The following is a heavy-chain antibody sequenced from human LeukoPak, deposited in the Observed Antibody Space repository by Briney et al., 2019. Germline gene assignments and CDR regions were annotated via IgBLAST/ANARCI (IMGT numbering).Heavy chain of an antibody. CDR2: IRYDGSNK. V-gene: IGHV3-30*02. Sequence: GGSLRLFCAASGFTFSIYGMHWVRQAPGKGLEWVAFIRYDGSNKYYADSVKGRFTISRDNSKNTLYLQMNSLRAEDTAVYYCAKDTDSSGYYLRGFDYWGQGTLVTVSS. CDR1: GFTFSIYG. J-gene: IGHJ4*02. D-gene: IGHD3-22*01. CDR3: AKDTDSSGYYLRGFDY.